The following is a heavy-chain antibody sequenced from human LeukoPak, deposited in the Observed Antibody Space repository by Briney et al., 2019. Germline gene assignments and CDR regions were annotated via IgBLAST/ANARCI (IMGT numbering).Heavy chain of an antibody. J-gene: IGHJ5*02. D-gene: IGHD3-10*01. Sequence: GGCLRLSCAASGFTFSSFSMNWVRQAPGKGLEWVAYIKSSSSIIYYADSVKGRFTIFRDNAKNSLFLHMNSLRDEATAVYYCARDTYYGAGSYLDVGGRVDLWGQGTLVTVSS. CDR2: IKSSSSII. CDR1: GFTFSSFS. CDR3: ARDTYYGAGSYLDVGGRVDL. V-gene: IGHV3-48*02.